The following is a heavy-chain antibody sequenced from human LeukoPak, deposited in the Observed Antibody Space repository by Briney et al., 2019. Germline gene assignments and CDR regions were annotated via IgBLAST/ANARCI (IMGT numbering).Heavy chain of an antibody. J-gene: IGHJ6*03. D-gene: IGHD3-9*01. CDR1: GGSISSSSYY. V-gene: IGHV4-39*01. CDR3: ARRVGDFGCYMDA. CDR2: IYYSGST. Sequence: SETLSLTCTVSGGSISSSSYYWGWIRQPPGKGLEWIGTIYYSGSTYYNPSLKSRVTISVDTSKNQFSLKLSSVTAADTAVYYCARRVGDFGCYMDAPGKGTTVTVSS.